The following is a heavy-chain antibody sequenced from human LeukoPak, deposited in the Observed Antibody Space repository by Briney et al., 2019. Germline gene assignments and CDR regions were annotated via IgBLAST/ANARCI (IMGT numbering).Heavy chain of an antibody. CDR1: GYTLTELS. V-gene: IGHV1-24*01. CDR2: FDPEDGET. J-gene: IGHJ6*03. D-gene: IGHD3-3*01. CDR3: ATGGPFDVRGYSHYYYYMDV. Sequence: ASVKVSCKVSGYTLTELSMHWVRQAPGKGLEWMGGFDPEDGETIYAQKFQGRVTMTEDTSTDTAYMELSSLRSEDTAVYYCATGGPFDVRGYSHYYYYMDVWGKGTTVTVSS.